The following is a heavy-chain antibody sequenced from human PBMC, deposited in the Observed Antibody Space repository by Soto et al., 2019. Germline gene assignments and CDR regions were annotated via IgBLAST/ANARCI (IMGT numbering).Heavy chain of an antibody. Sequence: LSLTCTVSGGSISSGGYYWSWIRQHPGKGLEWIGYIYYSGSTYYNPSLKSRVTISVDTSKNQFSLKLSSVTAADTAAYYCARDPRYCTNGVCYFSFLGFDYWGQGTLVTVSS. CDR1: GGSISSGGYY. CDR2: IYYSGST. CDR3: ARDPRYCTNGVCYFSFLGFDY. J-gene: IGHJ4*02. D-gene: IGHD2-8*01. V-gene: IGHV4-31*03.